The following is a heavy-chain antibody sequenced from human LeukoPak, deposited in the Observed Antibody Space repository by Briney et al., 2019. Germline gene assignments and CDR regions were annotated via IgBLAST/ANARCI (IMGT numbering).Heavy chain of an antibody. V-gene: IGHV5-51*01. J-gene: IGHJ4*02. Sequence: GESLQISCKTSEYSFTTYWIGWVRQMSGKGLEWMGIINPGDSETRYNPSFQGQVTISVDKSINTAYLQWSRLKASDTAMYFCSRHKLEREMTDYWGQGTLVTVSS. CDR1: EYSFTTYW. CDR2: INPGDSET. CDR3: SRHKLEREMTDY. D-gene: IGHD6-25*01.